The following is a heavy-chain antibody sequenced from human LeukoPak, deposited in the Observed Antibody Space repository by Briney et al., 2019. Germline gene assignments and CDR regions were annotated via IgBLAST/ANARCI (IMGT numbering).Heavy chain of an antibody. CDR3: AREYWYRFDS. V-gene: IGHV3-7*01. CDR2: IEQDGSGE. Sequence: PGGSLRLSCEASGLPFSTFWMIWVRQPPGKGLEWVAKIEQDGSGEQYVDSVKGRFTIARDNAKNSLYLQMNSLRVEDTGVYYCAREYWYRFDSWGQGALVTVSS. D-gene: IGHD2-8*02. CDR1: GLPFSTFW. J-gene: IGHJ5*01.